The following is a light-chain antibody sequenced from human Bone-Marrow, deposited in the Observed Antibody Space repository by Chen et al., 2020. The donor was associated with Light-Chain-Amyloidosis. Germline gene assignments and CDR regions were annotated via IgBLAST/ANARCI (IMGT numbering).Light chain of an antibody. CDR1: NIGSTS. Sequence: SYVLTPPSSVSVAPGQTATLACGGNNIGSTSVHWYQQTPGQAPLLVVYDDSDRPSGIPERLSGSNSGNTATLTISSGEAGDEADYYCQVWDRSSDRPVFGGGTKLTVL. CDR2: DDS. CDR3: QVWDRSSDRPV. J-gene: IGLJ3*02. V-gene: IGLV3-21*02.